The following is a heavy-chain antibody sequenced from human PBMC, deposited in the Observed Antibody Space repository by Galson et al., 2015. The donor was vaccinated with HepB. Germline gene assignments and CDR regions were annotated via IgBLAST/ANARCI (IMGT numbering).Heavy chain of an antibody. CDR3: AREYHLPSRLMHGMDV. V-gene: IGHV3-33*01. CDR2: IWYDGSK. D-gene: IGHD2-2*01. CDR1: GFTFGSYG. J-gene: IGHJ6*02. Sequence: SLRLSCAASGFTFGSYGMHWVRQAPGKGLEWVAVIWYDGSKYYGDSVKGRFTISRDNSKNTLYVQMNSLRAEDTAVYYCAREYHLPSRLMHGMDVWGQGTTVTVSS.